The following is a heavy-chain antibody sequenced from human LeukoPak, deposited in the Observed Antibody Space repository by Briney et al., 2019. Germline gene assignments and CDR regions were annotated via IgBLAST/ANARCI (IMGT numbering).Heavy chain of an antibody. Sequence: PGGSLRLSCAASGFTFSSYGMHWVRQAPGKGLEWVAVIWYDGSHTYYADSVKGRFAVSRDNSKNALYLQMDSLRAEDTAVYYCARPSDGHYAQGGYFDYWGQGTLVIVSS. CDR2: IWYDGSHT. V-gene: IGHV3-33*08. CDR1: GFTFSSYG. D-gene: IGHD4-17*01. CDR3: ARPSDGHYAQGGYFDY. J-gene: IGHJ4*01.